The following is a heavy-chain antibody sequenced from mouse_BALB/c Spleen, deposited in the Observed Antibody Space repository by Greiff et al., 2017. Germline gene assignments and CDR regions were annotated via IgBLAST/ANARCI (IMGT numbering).Heavy chain of an antibody. D-gene: IGHD2-1*01. CDR3: ARGFYYGNPFYYAMDY. CDR1: GYTFTSYW. Sequence: QVQLQQPGAELVKPGASVKLSCKASGYTFTSYWMHWVKQRPGQGLEWIGEINPSNGRTNYNEKFKSKATLTVDKSSSTAYMQLSSLTSEDSAVYYCARGFYYGNPFYYAMDYWGQGTSVTVAS. V-gene: IGHV1S81*02. J-gene: IGHJ4*01. CDR2: INPSNGRT.